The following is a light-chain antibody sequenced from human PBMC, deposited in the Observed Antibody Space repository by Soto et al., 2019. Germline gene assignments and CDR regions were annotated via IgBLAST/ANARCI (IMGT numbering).Light chain of an antibody. CDR2: DVS. Sequence: QSALTQPASVSGSPGLSIAISCTGTSRDVGGYNSVSWYQQQPGKVPKLIIYDVSSRPSGVSNHFSGSKSGNTASLTISGLQAEDEGDYYCSSYTTGGSYVFGTGTKLTVL. J-gene: IGLJ1*01. V-gene: IGLV2-14*01. CDR3: SSYTTGGSYV. CDR1: SRDVGGYNS.